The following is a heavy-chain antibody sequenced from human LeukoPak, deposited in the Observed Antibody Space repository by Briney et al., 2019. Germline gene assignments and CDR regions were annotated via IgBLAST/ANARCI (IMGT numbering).Heavy chain of an antibody. CDR2: IYPGDSDA. Sequence: GESLKISCKGSGYRFTNYWIGWVRQMPGKGLEWMALIYPGDSDARYSPSFQGQVTISADKSIGTAYLQWSSLKASDTAMYYCAIGGNSSTSCYRCFNYWGQGTLVTVSS. J-gene: IGHJ4*02. CDR3: AIGGNSSTSCYRCFNY. D-gene: IGHD2-2*02. CDR1: GYRFTNYW. V-gene: IGHV5-51*01.